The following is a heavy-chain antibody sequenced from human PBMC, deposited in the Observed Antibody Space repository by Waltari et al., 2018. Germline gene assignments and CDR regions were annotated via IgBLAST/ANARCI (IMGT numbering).Heavy chain of an antibody. CDR2: XHGDGXST. CDR3: ARDGLGSSHDX. CDR1: GFSIRGCW. J-gene: IGHJ4*02. V-gene: IGHV3-74*01. Sequence: XVESGGXLLQXGGSLRTSGAATGFSIRGCWMHGARQAPGKGLXWVSRXHGDGXSTNYADSVRXRFTISRDNAKNMVYLKXNSLRADDXAVYFXARDGLGSSHDXWGQGTLVTVSS. D-gene: IGHD6-6*01.